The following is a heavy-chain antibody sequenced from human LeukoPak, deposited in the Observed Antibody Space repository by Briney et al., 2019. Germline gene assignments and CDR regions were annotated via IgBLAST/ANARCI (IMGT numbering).Heavy chain of an antibody. D-gene: IGHD3-3*01. CDR1: GYTFTGYY. V-gene: IGHV1-2*02. CDR3: ARDAGGYYDFWSGYSYFDY. Sequence: GASVKVSCKASGYTFTGYYMHWVRQAPGQGLEWMGWINPNSGGTNYAQKFQGRVTMTRDTSISTAYMEPSRLRSDDTAVYYCARDAGGYYDFWSGYSYFDYWGQGTLVTVSS. CDR2: INPNSGGT. J-gene: IGHJ4*02.